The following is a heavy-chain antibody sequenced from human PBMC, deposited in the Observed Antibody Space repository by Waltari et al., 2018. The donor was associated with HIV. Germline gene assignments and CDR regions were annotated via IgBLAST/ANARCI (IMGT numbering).Heavy chain of an antibody. CDR2: IYYSGST. J-gene: IGHJ5*02. Sequence: QLQLQESGPGLVKPSETLSLTCTVSGGPISSSSYYWGCIRQPPGTGLEVIGSIYYSGSTYYNPSLKSRVTISVDTSKNQFSLKLSSVTAADTAVYYCARQQYCSGGSCPYNWFDPWGQGTLVTVSS. D-gene: IGHD2-15*01. CDR3: ARQQYCSGGSCPYNWFDP. V-gene: IGHV4-39*01. CDR1: GGPISSSSYY.